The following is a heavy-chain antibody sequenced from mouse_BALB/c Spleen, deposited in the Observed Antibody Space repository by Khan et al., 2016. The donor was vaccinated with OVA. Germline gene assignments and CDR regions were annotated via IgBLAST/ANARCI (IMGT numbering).Heavy chain of an antibody. Sequence: VQLQQSGAELVRPGALVKLSCKASGFNIKDYYMHWVKQRPEQGLEWIGWIDPENVNTIYDPKFRDKASITADTSSNPAYLQLSSLTSEDTAVYYCARSCYEAWFPYWGQGTLVTVSA. CDR2: IDPENVNT. V-gene: IGHV14-1*02. CDR3: ARSCYEAWFPY. J-gene: IGHJ3*01. CDR1: GFNIKDYY. D-gene: IGHD2-3*01.